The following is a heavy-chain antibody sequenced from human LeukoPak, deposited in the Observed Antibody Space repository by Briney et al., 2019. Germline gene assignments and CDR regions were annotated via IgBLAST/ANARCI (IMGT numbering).Heavy chain of an antibody. V-gene: IGHV3-49*03. CDR3: TRDRGAYNLYDY. Sequence: GSLRLSCTASGFTFGDYAMSWIRQAPGKGLEWVGFIRSKAYGETADYAASVKGRFTISRDDSKAIAYLQMNSLKTGDTAVYHCTRDRGAYNLYDYWGQGTLVTVSS. CDR2: IRSKAYGETA. CDR1: GFTFGDYA. D-gene: IGHD1-1*01. J-gene: IGHJ4*02.